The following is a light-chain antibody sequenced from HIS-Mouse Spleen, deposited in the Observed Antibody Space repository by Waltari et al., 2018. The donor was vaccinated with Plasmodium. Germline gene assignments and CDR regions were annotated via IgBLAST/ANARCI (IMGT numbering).Light chain of an antibody. V-gene: IGLV2-8*01. CDR2: EVS. Sequence: QSALTQPPPASGSPGPSVTLSCPCTHSNVCCYNYVPWYQQHPGKAPKLRIYEVSKRPSGVPDRCSGSKSGNTASLTVSGLQAEDEADYYCSSYAGSNNLVFGGGTKLTVL. CDR3: SSYAGSNNLV. J-gene: IGLJ2*01. CDR1: HSNVCCYNY.